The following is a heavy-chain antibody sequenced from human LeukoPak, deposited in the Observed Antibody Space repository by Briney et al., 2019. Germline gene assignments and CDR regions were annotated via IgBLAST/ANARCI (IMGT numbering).Heavy chain of an antibody. J-gene: IGHJ4*02. V-gene: IGHV3-21*01. CDR2: ISSSSSSYT. CDR3: ARDRQVVVITPFDY. D-gene: IGHD3-22*01. CDR1: GFTFSSYS. Sequence: SGGSLRLSCAASGFTFSSYSMNWVRQAPGKGLEWVSSISSSSSSYTYYADSVKGRFTISRDNAKNSLYLQMNSLRAEDTAVYYCARDRQVVVITPFDYWGQGTLVTVSS.